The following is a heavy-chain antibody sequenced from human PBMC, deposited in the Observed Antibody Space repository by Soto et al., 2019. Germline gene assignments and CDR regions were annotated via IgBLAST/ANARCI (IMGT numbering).Heavy chain of an antibody. CDR1: AGTFSSYA. CDR3: ARTGVVVATAFVPGMDV. Sequence: GASVKVSCKASAGTFSSYAISWVRQAPGQGLEWMGGIIPIFGTANYAQKFQGRVTITADESTRTAYMELSRLRSEDTAVYYCARTGVVVATAFVPGMDVWGQGTTVTVSS. J-gene: IGHJ6*02. V-gene: IGHV1-69*13. D-gene: IGHD2-21*02. CDR2: IIPIFGTA.